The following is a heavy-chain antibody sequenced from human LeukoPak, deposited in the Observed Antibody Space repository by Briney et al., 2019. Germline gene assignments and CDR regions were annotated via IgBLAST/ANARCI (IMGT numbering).Heavy chain of an antibody. V-gene: IGHV1-24*01. CDR1: GYTLTELS. Sequence: ASVKVSCKVSGYTLTELSMHWVRQAPGKGLEWMGGFDPEDGETIYAQKFQGRVTMTEDTSTDTAYMELSSLRSEDTAVYYCASFGVVRPPSWRQKEYWGQGTLVTVSS. CDR2: FDPEDGET. CDR3: ASFGVVRPPSWRQKEY. J-gene: IGHJ4*02. D-gene: IGHD3-3*01.